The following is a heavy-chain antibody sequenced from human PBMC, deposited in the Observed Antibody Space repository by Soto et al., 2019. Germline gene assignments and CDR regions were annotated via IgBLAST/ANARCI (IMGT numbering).Heavy chain of an antibody. Sequence: QVQLVQFGAEVKKPGASVKVSCKASGYIFINYYIHWVRQAPGQGLEWIGIINPNGGSTNYAQKFRGRVTLARDTSTSTVYMDLSSLKSEDTAMYYCARDLAAGDFWGQGTLVTVSS. CDR2: INPNGGST. V-gene: IGHV1-46*01. CDR3: ARDLAAGDF. D-gene: IGHD6-13*01. CDR1: GYIFINYY. J-gene: IGHJ4*02.